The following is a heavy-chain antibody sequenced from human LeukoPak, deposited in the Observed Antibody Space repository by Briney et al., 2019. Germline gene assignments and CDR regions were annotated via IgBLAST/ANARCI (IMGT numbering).Heavy chain of an antibody. CDR1: GGSISSSSYY. CDR3: ARHEEYSYGYVY. V-gene: IGHV4-61*05. D-gene: IGHD5-18*01. J-gene: IGHJ4*02. CDR2: IYYSGST. Sequence: SETLSLTCTVSGGSISSSSYYWGWIRQPPGKGLEWIGYIYYSGSTNYNPSLKSRVTISVDTSKNQFSLKLSSVTAADTAVYYCARHEEYSYGYVYWGQGTLVTVSS.